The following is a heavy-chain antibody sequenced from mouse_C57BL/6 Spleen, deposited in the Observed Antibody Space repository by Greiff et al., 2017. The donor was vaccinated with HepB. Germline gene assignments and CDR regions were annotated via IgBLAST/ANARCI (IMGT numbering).Heavy chain of an antibody. V-gene: IGHV1-52*01. CDR2: IDPSDSET. CDR3: ARGEGYDVPFAY. CDR1: GYTFTSYW. D-gene: IGHD2-2*01. Sequence: VQLQQPGAELVRPGSSVKLSCKASGYTFTSYWMHWVKQRPIQGLEWIGNIDPSDSETHYNQKFKDKATLTVDKSSSTAYMQLSSLTSEDSAVYYCARGEGYDVPFAYWGQGTLVTVSA. J-gene: IGHJ3*01.